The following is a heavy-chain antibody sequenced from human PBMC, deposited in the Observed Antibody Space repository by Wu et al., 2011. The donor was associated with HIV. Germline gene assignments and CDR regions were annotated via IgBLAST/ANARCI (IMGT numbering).Heavy chain of an antibody. CDR3: ASQNPDLVVVVAATHAPDAFDI. V-gene: IGHV1-69*05. CDR1: GGTFSRYA. J-gene: IGHJ3*02. CDR2: IIPLSGTA. D-gene: IGHD2-15*01. Sequence: QIQLVQSGAEVKKPWSSVKVSCKASGGTFSRYAISWVRQAPGHGLEWMGEIIPLSGTAKYAQKFRGRVTITTDDSTSTGYMELTSLRSEDTAVYYCASQNPDLVVVVAATHAPDAFDIWGQGTMVTVSS.